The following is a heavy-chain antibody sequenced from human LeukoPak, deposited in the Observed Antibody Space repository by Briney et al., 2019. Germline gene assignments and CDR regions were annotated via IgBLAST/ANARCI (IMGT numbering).Heavy chain of an antibody. J-gene: IGHJ5*02. Sequence: GGSLRLSCAASGFTFSSYKMNWVRQAPGKGLEWVSYISSSGSTIYYADSVKGRFTISRGNAKNSLSLQMNSLRAEDTAVYFCARDRNLVGPNNWFDPWGQGTLVTVSS. V-gene: IGHV3-48*03. CDR3: ARDRNLVGPNNWFDP. CDR2: ISSSGSTI. D-gene: IGHD1-26*01. CDR1: GFTFSSYK.